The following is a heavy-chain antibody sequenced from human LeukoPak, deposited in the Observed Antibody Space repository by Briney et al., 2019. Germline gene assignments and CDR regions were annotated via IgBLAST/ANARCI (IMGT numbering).Heavy chain of an antibody. Sequence: GGSLRLSCAASGFPFSSYGMHWVRQAPGKGLEWVAVISYDGSNKYYADSVKGRFTISRDNSKNTLYLQMNSLRAEDTAVYYCARERTGYCSGGSCYADAFDIWGQGTMVTVSS. CDR3: ARERTGYCSGGSCYADAFDI. D-gene: IGHD2-15*01. V-gene: IGHV3-30*03. J-gene: IGHJ3*02. CDR2: ISYDGSNK. CDR1: GFPFSSYG.